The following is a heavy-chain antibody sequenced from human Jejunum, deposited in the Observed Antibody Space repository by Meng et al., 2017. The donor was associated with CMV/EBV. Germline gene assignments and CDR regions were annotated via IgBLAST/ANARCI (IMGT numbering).Heavy chain of an antibody. CDR1: A. CDR2: KSYDGNNK. CDR3: ARDRGPVSPAPSYYDGMDG. Sequence: AIHGVRKALGKGLEWAAVKSYDGNNKVYADSVKGRFTISRDNSKNTLHLERNSLRADDTAVYYCARDRGPVSPAPSYYDGMDGWGQGATVTVSS. J-gene: IGHJ6*02. V-gene: IGHV3-30*04. D-gene: IGHD1-14*01.